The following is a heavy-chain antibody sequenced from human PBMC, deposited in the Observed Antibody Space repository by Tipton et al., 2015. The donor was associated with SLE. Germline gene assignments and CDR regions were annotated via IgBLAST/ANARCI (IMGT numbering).Heavy chain of an antibody. CDR3: ARHSQNVLLWFGESGDAFDI. Sequence: TLSLTCTVSGGSISSSSYYWGWIRQPPGKGLEWIGRIYYSGSTYYNPSLKSRVTISVDTSKNQFSLKLSSVTAADTAVYYCARHSQNVLLWFGESGDAFDIWGQGTMVTVSS. CDR1: GGSISSSSYY. D-gene: IGHD3-10*01. J-gene: IGHJ3*02. CDR2: IYYSGST. V-gene: IGHV4-39*01.